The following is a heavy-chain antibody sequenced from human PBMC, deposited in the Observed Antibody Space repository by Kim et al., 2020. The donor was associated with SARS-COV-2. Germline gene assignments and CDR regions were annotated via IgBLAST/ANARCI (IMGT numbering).Heavy chain of an antibody. Sequence: SETLSLTCTVSGGSISSYYWSWIRQPPGKGLEWIGYIYYSGSTNYNPSLKSRVTISVDTSKNQFSLKLSSVTAADTAVYYCARDESPPQWTSLGMDVWGQGTTVTVSS. D-gene: IGHD6-19*01. V-gene: IGHV4-59*13. J-gene: IGHJ6*02. CDR3: ARDESPPQWTSLGMDV. CDR2: IYYSGST. CDR1: GGSISSYY.